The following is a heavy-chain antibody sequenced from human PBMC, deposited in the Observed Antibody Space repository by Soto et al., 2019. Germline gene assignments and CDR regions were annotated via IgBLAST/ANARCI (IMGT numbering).Heavy chain of an antibody. D-gene: IGHD3-10*01. V-gene: IGHV3-23*01. CDR2: ISGSGGST. CDR1: GFTFSSYA. CDR3: AKEGYYGSGSYWGYYYYGMDV. J-gene: IGHJ6*01. Sequence: HPGGSLRLSCAASGFTFSSYAMSWVRQAPGKGLEWVSAISGSGGSTYYADSVKGRFTISRDNSKNTLYLQMNSLRAEDTAVYYCAKEGYYGSGSYWGYYYYGMDVWGQGTTVTVSS.